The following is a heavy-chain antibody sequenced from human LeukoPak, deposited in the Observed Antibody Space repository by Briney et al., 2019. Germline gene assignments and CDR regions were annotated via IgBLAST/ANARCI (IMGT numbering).Heavy chain of an antibody. CDR3: ARHRGIAAAGSPFDY. D-gene: IGHD6-13*01. Sequence: SETLSLTCTFSGGSISSYHWNWIRQTPGKGLEWIGYMYYTGVSNYNPSLKSRVAISVDTSKNQFSLKLSSVTAADTAVYYCARHRGIAAAGSPFDYWGQGTLVTVSS. V-gene: IGHV4-59*08. J-gene: IGHJ4*02. CDR2: MYYTGVS. CDR1: GGSISSYH.